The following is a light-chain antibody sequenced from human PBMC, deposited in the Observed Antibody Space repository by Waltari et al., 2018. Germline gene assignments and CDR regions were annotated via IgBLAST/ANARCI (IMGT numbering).Light chain of an antibody. J-gene: IGKJ1*01. CDR2: LAS. CDR1: QSLQHANGASY. CDR3: MQALQLPKT. Sequence: EIVMTQSPLSLPVTPGQPASFPCRSSQSLQHANGASYLDWYLQRPGQSPQLLIYLASSRASGVPDRFSGSGSGTHFTLTISRVEAEDIGIYYCMQALQLPKTFGQGTKVEFK. V-gene: IGKV2-28*01.